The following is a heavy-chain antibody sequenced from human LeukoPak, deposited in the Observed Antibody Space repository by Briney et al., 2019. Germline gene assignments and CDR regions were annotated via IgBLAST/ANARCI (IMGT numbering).Heavy chain of an antibody. Sequence: PGGSLRLSCAASGFTFSSYGMHWVRQAPGKGLEWVAVIWYDGSNKYYADSVKGRFTISRDNSKNTLYLQMNSPRAEDTAVYYCARDHDYYASGSSKFDPWGQGTLVTVSS. D-gene: IGHD3-10*01. V-gene: IGHV3-33*01. J-gene: IGHJ5*02. CDR1: GFTFSSYG. CDR3: ARDHDYYASGSSKFDP. CDR2: IWYDGSNK.